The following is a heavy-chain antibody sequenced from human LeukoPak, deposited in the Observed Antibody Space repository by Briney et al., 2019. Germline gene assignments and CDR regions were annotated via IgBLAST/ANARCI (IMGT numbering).Heavy chain of an antibody. CDR1: GGSISSYY. J-gene: IGHJ4*02. CDR3: ARTRYGSGSYTYLDY. D-gene: IGHD3-10*01. CDR2: IYTSGST. V-gene: IGHV4-4*07. Sequence: SETLSLTCTVSGGSISSYYWSWIRQPAGKGLEWIRGIYTSGSTNYNPPLKCRVTMSIDTSKSQFSLKLSSVTAADTAVYYCARTRYGSGSYTYLDYWGQGTLVTVSS.